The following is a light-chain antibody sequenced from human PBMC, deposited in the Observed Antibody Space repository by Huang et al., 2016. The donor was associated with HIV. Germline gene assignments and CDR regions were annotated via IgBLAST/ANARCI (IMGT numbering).Light chain of an antibody. CDR2: WAS. J-gene: IGKJ4*01. CDR3: QQYFTTPLT. CDR1: QNIFYSGNNKNY. V-gene: IGKV4-1*01. Sequence: DVVMTQSPDSLAVSLGERVTINCKYSQNIFYSGNNKNYLAWYQQRPGQFPKLLVSWASTREFGVPDRFSGSGSGSDFTLTISNLQSEDMATYYCQQYFTTPLTFGGGTKVEIK.